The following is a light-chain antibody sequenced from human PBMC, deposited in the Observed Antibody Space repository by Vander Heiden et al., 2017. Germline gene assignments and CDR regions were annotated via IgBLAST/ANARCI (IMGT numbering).Light chain of an antibody. CDR3: QQCYSTPQT. CDR2: AAS. J-gene: IGKJ1*01. V-gene: IGKV1-39*01. CDR1: QSISSY. Sequence: DIQMTQSPSSMSASVGDRVTITCRASQSISSYLNWYQQKPGKAPKLLIYAASSLQSGVPSRFTGSGSGTDFTLTISSLQPEDFATYYCQQCYSTPQTFGQGTKVELK.